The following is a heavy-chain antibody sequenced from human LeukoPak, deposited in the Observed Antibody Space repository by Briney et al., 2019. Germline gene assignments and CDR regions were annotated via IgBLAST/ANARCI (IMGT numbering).Heavy chain of an antibody. Sequence: ASVKVSCKASGYSFTTYDINWVRQATGQGLEWMGWMNPNSGNTGYAQRFQGRVTMTRDTSISTAYMELNSLTSEDTAVYYCAKDVRDTGTFDYWGQGTLVTVSS. CDR3: AKDVRDTGTFDY. J-gene: IGHJ4*02. CDR1: GYSFTTYD. V-gene: IGHV1-8*01. CDR2: MNPNSGNT. D-gene: IGHD5-18*01.